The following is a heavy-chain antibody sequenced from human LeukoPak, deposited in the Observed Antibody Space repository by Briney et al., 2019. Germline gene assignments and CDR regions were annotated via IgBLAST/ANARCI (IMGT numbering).Heavy chain of an antibody. J-gene: IGHJ4*02. Sequence: PWGSLRLSCAASGFTFSDYTMNWVRQAPGKGLEWVSSISSSSSYIYFANSVRGRFTIYRDNAKNSLYLQMNSLRAEDTAVYYCAKDSPSRTATTEVPVDYWGQGTLVTVSS. CDR3: AKDSPSRTATTEVPVDY. V-gene: IGHV3-21*01. CDR1: GFTFSDYT. D-gene: IGHD5-24*01. CDR2: ISSSSSYI.